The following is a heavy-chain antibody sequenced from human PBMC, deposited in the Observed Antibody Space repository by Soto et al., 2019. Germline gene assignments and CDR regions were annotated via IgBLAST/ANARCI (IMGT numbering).Heavy chain of an antibody. Sequence: EVQLVESGGGLVQPGGSLRLSCAASGFTVSSNYMSWVRQAPGKGLEWVSIIYSGGSTSYADSVKGRFTISRDNSKNTLYLQMNSLRAEATAVYYCARVAAVAATDFDCWGQGTLVTVSS. CDR2: IYSGGST. J-gene: IGHJ4*02. V-gene: IGHV3-66*01. CDR1: GFTVSSNY. D-gene: IGHD6-19*01. CDR3: ARVAAVAATDFDC.